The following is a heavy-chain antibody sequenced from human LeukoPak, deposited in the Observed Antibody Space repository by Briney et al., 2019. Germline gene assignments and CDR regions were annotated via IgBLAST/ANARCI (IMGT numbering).Heavy chain of an antibody. CDR1: GGSISSYY. Sequence: SETLSLTCTVSGGSISSYYWSRIRQPPGKGLEWIGYIYYSGSTNYNPSLKSRVTISVDTSKNQFSLKLSSVTAADTAVYYCARHSTASGYLNYFDYWGQGTLVTVSS. CDR3: ARHSTASGYLNYFDY. D-gene: IGHD1-1*01. CDR2: IYYSGST. V-gene: IGHV4-59*08. J-gene: IGHJ4*02.